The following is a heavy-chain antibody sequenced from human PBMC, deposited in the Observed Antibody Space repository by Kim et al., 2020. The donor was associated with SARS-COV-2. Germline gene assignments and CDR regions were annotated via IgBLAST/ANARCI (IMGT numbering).Heavy chain of an antibody. D-gene: IGHD3-22*01. CDR3: ARLTPPYYYDSSGYKTHFDY. CDR2: IYPGDSDT. J-gene: IGHJ4*02. CDR1: GYSFTSYW. V-gene: IGHV5-51*01. Sequence: GESLKISCKGSGYSFTSYWIVWVRQMPGKGLEWMGIIYPGDSDTRYSPSFQGQVTISADKSISTAYLQWSSLKASDTAMYYCARLTPPYYYDSSGYKTHFDYWGQGTLVTVSS.